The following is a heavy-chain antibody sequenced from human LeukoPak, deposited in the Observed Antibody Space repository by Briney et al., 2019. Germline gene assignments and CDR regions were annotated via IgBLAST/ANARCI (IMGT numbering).Heavy chain of an antibody. Sequence: GGSLRLSCAASGFSFSSYGMHWVRQAPGKGLEWVAFIQYDGSNEYYADSVEGRFTISRDNSKNTLHLQINSLRAEDTAVYYCAKVPSWYCSGGSCYHLDYWGQGTLVTVSS. CDR3: AKVPSWYCSGGSCYHLDY. J-gene: IGHJ4*02. V-gene: IGHV3-30*02. CDR1: GFSFSSYG. D-gene: IGHD2-15*01. CDR2: IQYDGSNE.